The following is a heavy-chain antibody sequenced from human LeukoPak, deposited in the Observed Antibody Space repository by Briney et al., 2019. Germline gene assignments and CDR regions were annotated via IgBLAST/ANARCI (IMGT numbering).Heavy chain of an antibody. V-gene: IGHV1-69*13. CDR3: AECETYYYDSSGYAFQH. Sequence: GASVKVSCKASGGTFSSYAISWVRQAPGQGLEWMGGIIPIFGTANYAQKFQGRATITADESTSTAYMELSSRRSEDTAVYYCAECETYYYDSSGYAFQHWGQGTLVTVSS. J-gene: IGHJ1*01. CDR2: IIPIFGTA. D-gene: IGHD3-22*01. CDR1: GGTFSSYA.